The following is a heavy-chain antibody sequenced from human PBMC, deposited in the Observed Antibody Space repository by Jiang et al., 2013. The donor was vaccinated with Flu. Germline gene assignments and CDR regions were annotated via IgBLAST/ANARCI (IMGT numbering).Heavy chain of an antibody. CDR3: AKDSGTDGYKTAY. D-gene: IGHD5-24*01. CDR1: GFTFSSHG. CDR2: IRYDGSNE. J-gene: IGHJ4*02. Sequence: VQLLESGGGVVQPGGSLRLSCTASGFTFSSHGLHWVRQAPGKGLEWVAFIRYDGSNEYYIDSVKGRFTISRDNSKNTLYLQMNSLRAEDTAVYYCAKDSGTDGYKTAYWGQGTL. V-gene: IGHV3-30*02.